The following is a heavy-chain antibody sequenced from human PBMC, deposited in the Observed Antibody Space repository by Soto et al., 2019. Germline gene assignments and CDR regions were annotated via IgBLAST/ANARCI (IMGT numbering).Heavy chain of an antibody. CDR3: AHITKQEDTAIDYYYYYGMDV. D-gene: IGHD5-18*01. CDR1: GFSLSTSGVG. CDR2: IYWNDDK. J-gene: IGHJ6*02. Sequence: QITLKESGPTLVKPTQTLTLTCTFSGFSLSTSGVGVGWIRQPPGKALEWLALIYWNDDKRYSPSLKSRLTITKDTSKNQVLHTMTNNDPVDTSTYYCAHITKQEDTAIDYYYYYGMDVWGPGTTVTVSS. V-gene: IGHV2-5*01.